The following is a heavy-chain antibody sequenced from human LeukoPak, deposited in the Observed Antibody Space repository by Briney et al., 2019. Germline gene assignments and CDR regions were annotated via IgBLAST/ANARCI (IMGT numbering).Heavy chain of an antibody. J-gene: IGHJ4*02. CDR1: GGSISSSSYY. Sequence: SETLSLTCTVSGGSISSSSYYWGWIRQPPGKGLEWIGSIYYSGSTYYNPSLKSRVTISVDTSKNQSSLKLSSVTAADTAVYYCARDPHGSGRVFGYWGQGTLVTVSS. CDR3: ARDPHGSGRVFGY. D-gene: IGHD3-10*01. CDR2: IYYSGST. V-gene: IGHV4-39*07.